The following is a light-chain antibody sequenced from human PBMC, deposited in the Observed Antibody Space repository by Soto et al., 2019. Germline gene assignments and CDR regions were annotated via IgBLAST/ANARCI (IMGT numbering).Light chain of an antibody. CDR1: SSDVGGYNF. J-gene: IGLJ3*02. CDR3: RSYATRSTLRV. V-gene: IGLV2-14*01. CDR2: EVS. Sequence: QSVLTQPASVSGSPGQSITISCTGTSSDVGGYNFVSWYQQHPGKAPKLMIYEVSNRPSGVSNHFSGSKSGNTASLTISGLRAEDGADYCCRSYATRSTLRVFGGGTQLTVL.